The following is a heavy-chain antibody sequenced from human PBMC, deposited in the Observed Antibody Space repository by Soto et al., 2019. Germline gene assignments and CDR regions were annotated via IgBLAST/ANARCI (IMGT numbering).Heavy chain of an antibody. D-gene: IGHD5-12*01. V-gene: IGHV1-18*01. Sequence: VQLVQSGGEVRKPGASVTVSCRASGYTFTKYGISWVRQAPGQGLEWMGWISADNDNTNYAQNLQGRVTMTTDTSTRTAYMQLRSLRSDDTAVYFWARGTSGYDYGLFDFWGQGTLVTVSS. CDR3: ARGTSGYDYGLFDF. CDR1: GYTFTKYG. CDR2: ISADNDNT. J-gene: IGHJ4*02.